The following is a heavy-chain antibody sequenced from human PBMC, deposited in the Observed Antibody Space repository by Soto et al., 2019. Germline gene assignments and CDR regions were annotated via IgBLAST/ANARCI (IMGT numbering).Heavy chain of an antibody. CDR1: GFTFSSYA. J-gene: IGHJ4*02. Sequence: PGGSLRLSCAASGFTFSSYAMHWVRQAPGKGLEWVAVISYDGSNKYYADSVKGRFTISRDNSKNTLYLQMNSLRAEDTAVYYCPSDGLEVDGIPPYYFDYWGQGTLVTVSS. CDR3: PSDGLEVDGIPPYYFDY. CDR2: ISYDGSNK. V-gene: IGHV3-30-3*01. D-gene: IGHD6-19*01.